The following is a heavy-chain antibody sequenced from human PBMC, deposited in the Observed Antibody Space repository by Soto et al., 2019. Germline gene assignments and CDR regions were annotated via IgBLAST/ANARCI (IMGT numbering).Heavy chain of an antibody. J-gene: IGHJ5*02. V-gene: IGHV5-51*01. CDR3: ARDLVGPAEDWFDP. D-gene: IGHD2-2*01. CDR2: IYPGDSDT. Sequence: PGESLKISCKGSGYSFTSYWIAWVRQMPGKGLEWMGIIYPGDSDTRYSPSFLGQVTISADKSISTAYLQWTSLRSEDTAVYYCARDLVGPAEDWFDPWGQGTLVTVSS. CDR1: GYSFTSYW.